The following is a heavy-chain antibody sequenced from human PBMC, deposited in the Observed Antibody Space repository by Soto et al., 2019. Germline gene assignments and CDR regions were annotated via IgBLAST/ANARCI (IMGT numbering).Heavy chain of an antibody. CDR3: ARDLYTYYYYGMDV. D-gene: IGHD4-4*01. J-gene: IGHJ6*02. CDR2: INPNSGST. V-gene: IGHV1-2*04. CDR1: GYTFTGYY. Sequence: ASVKVSCKASGYTFTGYYMHWVRQAPGQGLEWMGWINPNSGSTNYAQKFQGWVTMTRDTSISTAYMELSRLRSDDTAVYYCARDLYTYYYYGMDVWGQGTTVTVSS.